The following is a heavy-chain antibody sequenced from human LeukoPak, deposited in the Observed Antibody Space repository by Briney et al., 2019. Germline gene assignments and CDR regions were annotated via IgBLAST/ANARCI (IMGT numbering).Heavy chain of an antibody. CDR2: INSDGSSI. J-gene: IGHJ5*02. CDR1: GFTFSGYW. V-gene: IGHV3-74*01. CDR3: AKCSGGNCYHSDDH. Sequence: GGSLRLSCGASGFTFSGYWMHWVRQTPGKGLVWVSRINSDGSSISYADSVKGRFTIARDNAKNTLYLQMNSLRAEDTAVYYCAKCSGGNCYHSDDHWGQGTLVTVSP. D-gene: IGHD2-15*01.